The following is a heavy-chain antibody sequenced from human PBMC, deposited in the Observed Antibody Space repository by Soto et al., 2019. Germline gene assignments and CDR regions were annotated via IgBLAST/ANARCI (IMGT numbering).Heavy chain of an antibody. CDR2: VYYRGTT. Sequence: PSETLSLTCTVSGGSINSANYYWGWIRQPPGKGLEWIGNVYYRGTTNYNPSLKGRVTISVDTSKNQFSLKLSSVTAADTAVYYCARVGMRQPGPTKTPPNNWFDPWGQGTLVTVSS. D-gene: IGHD6-13*01. J-gene: IGHJ5*02. V-gene: IGHV4-39*07. CDR1: GGSINSANYY. CDR3: ARVGMRQPGPTKTPPNNWFDP.